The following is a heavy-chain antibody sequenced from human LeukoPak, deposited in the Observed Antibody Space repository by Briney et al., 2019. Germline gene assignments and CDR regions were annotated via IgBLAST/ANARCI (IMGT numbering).Heavy chain of an antibody. Sequence: PSETLSLTCTVSGCSIISHYWSWIRQPPGKGLEWIGYIYYSGSTNYNPSLKSRITISVDTSKNQFSLQLNSMTAADTAVYYCDRLEGVGPRDSFDTWGQGKKVTVS. V-gene: IGHV4-59*08. CDR3: DRLEGVGPRDSFDT. J-gene: IGHJ3*02. CDR2: IYYSGST. CDR1: GCSIISHY. D-gene: IGHD1-1*01.